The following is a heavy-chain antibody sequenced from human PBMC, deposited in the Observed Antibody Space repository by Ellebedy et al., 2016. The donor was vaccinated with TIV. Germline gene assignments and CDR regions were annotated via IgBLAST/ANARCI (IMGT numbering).Heavy chain of an antibody. D-gene: IGHD6-6*01. V-gene: IGHV1-2*04. J-gene: IGHJ3*02. CDR2: INPNSGGT. CDR1: GYTFTGYY. CDR3: AREMVRYSSSSGAFDI. Sequence: ASVKVSXXASGYTFTGYYMHWVRQAPGQGLEWMGWINPNSGGTNYAQKFQGWVTMTRDTSISTAYMELSRLRSDDTAVYYCAREMVRYSSSSGAFDIWGQGTMVTVSS.